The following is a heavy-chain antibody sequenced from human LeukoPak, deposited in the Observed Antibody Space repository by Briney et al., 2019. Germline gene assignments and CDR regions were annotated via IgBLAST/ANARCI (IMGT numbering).Heavy chain of an antibody. J-gene: IGHJ4*02. V-gene: IGHV3-66*01. D-gene: IGHD3-22*01. CDR2: IYSGGST. CDR1: GFTFSSYG. CDR3: ARNYYDSSGQSY. Sequence: GGSLRLSCAASGFTFSSYGMRWVRQAPGKGLEWVSVIYSGGSTYYADSVKGRFTISRDNSKNTLYLQMNSLRAEDTAVYYCARNYYDSSGQSYWGQGTLVTVSS.